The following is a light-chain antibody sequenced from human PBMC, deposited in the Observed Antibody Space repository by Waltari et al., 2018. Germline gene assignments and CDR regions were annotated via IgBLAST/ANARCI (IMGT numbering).Light chain of an antibody. J-gene: IGKJ1*01. CDR1: QSNSKY. CDR3: QHYESLPVT. Sequence: EIVLTQSPGSLSLSPGERATLSGRASQSNSKYLAWYQQKPGQAPRLLIYHASSRAAGSPDRFSGSGSGTDFSLSISRLEPEDFAVYYCQHYESLPVTFGQGTKVEIK. CDR2: HAS. V-gene: IGKV3-20*01.